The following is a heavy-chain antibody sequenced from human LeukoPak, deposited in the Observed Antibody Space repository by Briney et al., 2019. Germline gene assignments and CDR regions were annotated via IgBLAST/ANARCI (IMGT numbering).Heavy chain of an antibody. CDR3: AASTVVTFAEYFQH. CDR2: IYTSGST. V-gene: IGHV4-61*02. Sequence: SETLSLTCTVSGGSISSGSYYWSWIRQPAGKGLEWIGRIYTSGSTNYNPSLKSRVTISVDTSKNQFSLKLSSVTAADTAVYYCAASTVVTFAEYFQHWGQGTLVTVSS. CDR1: GGSISSGSYY. D-gene: IGHD4-23*01. J-gene: IGHJ1*01.